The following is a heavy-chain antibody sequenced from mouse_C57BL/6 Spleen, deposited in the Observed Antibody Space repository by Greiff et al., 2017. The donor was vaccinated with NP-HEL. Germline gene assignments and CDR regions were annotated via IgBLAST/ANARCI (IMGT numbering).Heavy chain of an antibody. V-gene: IGHV1-54*01. CDR3: ARSPYGGGTWFAC. CDR1: GYAFTNYL. Sequence: QVQLQQSGAELVRPGTSVKVSCKASGYAFTNYLIEWVKQRPGQGLEWIGVINPGSGGTNYNEKFKGKATLTADKSSSTAYMQLSSLTSEDSAVYVCARSPYGGGTWFACWGQGALVTVSA. J-gene: IGHJ3*01. CDR2: INPGSGGT. D-gene: IGHD1-1*02.